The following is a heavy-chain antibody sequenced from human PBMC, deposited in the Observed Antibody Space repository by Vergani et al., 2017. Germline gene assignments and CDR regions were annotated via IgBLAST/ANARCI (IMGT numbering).Heavy chain of an antibody. V-gene: IGHV3-23*01. Sequence: EVQLLESGGGLVQPGGSLRLSCAASGFTFSSYAMSWVRQAPGKGLEWVSAISGSGGSTYYADSVKGRFTISRDNSKNTLYLQMNSLRAEDTAVYYCAKSGYGSGSYFPIYYYYYMDVWGKGTTVTVSS. CDR2: ISGSGGST. D-gene: IGHD3-10*01. CDR1: GFTFSSYA. J-gene: IGHJ6*03. CDR3: AKSGYGSGSYFPIYYYYYMDV.